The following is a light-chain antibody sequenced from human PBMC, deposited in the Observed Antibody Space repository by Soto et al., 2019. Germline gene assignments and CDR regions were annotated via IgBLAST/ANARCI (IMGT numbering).Light chain of an antibody. Sequence: DIQMTQSPSSLSASVGDRVTITCRASQFINSDLNWYQQKLGKAPKLLIYTASSLQSGVPSRFSGSESGTDFTLTISSLRPEDVATYYCQQSNSIPYTFGQGTKLEI. V-gene: IGKV1-39*01. CDR1: QFINSD. CDR2: TAS. CDR3: QQSNSIPYT. J-gene: IGKJ2*01.